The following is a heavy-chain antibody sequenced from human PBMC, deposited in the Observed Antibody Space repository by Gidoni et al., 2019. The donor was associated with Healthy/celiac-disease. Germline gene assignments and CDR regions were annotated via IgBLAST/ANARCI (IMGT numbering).Heavy chain of an antibody. J-gene: IGHJ6*02. CDR3: ARGLAGSGSRRHYYYYYGMDV. CDR1: GGSISSYY. D-gene: IGHD3-10*01. Sequence: QVQLQESGPGLVKPSETLSLTCTVSGGSISSYYWSWIRQPPGKGLEWIGYIYYSGSTNYNPSLKSRVTISVDTSKNQFSLKLSSVTAADTAVYYCARGLAGSGSRRHYYYYYGMDVWGQGTTVTVSS. V-gene: IGHV4-59*01. CDR2: IYYSGST.